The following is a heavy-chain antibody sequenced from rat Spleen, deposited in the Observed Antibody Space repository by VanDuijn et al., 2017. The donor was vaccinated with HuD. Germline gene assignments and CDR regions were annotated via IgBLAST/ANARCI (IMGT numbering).Heavy chain of an antibody. J-gene: IGHJ3*01. CDR3: ALRYYGYTYDWFAY. CDR1: GFTFSSYW. V-gene: IGHV5-58*01. D-gene: IGHD1-9*01. Sequence: EVQLVETGGGLVQPGSFLKLSCVASGFTFSSYWMYWVRQAPTKGLEWVATISTSGDSTYYRDSVKGRFTISRDNAENTVYLQMNSLRSEDTATYYCALRYYGYTYDWFAYWGQGTLVTVSS. CDR2: ISTSGDST.